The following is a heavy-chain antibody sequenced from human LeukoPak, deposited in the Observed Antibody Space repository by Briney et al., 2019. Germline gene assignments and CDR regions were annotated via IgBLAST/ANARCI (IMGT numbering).Heavy chain of an antibody. J-gene: IGHJ6*03. V-gene: IGHV1-69*06. CDR2: IIPIFGTA. CDR3: ARGWCLVPAAMTPSAYYYYMDV. CDR1: GCTFSSYA. D-gene: IGHD2-2*01. Sequence: GASVKVSCKASGCTFSSYAISWVRQAPGQGLEWMGGIIPIFGTANCAQKFQGRVTITADKSTSTAYMALSSLRSEDTAVYYCARGWCLVPAAMTPSAYYYYMDVWGKGTTVTIS.